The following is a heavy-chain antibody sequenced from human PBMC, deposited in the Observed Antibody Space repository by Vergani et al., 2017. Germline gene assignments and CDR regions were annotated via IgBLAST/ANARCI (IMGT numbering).Heavy chain of an antibody. CDR1: GFTFSGSA. CDR2: IRSKANSYAT. Sequence: EVQLVESGGGLVQPGGSLKLSCAASGFTFSGSAMHWVRQASGKGLEWVGRIRSKANSYATAYAASVKGRFTISRDDSKNTAYLQMNSLKTEDTAVYYCTRLSLDSSGWYGTTAPGFDYWGQGTLVTVSS. V-gene: IGHV3-73*02. CDR3: TRLSLDSSGWYGTTAPGFDY. D-gene: IGHD6-19*01. J-gene: IGHJ4*02.